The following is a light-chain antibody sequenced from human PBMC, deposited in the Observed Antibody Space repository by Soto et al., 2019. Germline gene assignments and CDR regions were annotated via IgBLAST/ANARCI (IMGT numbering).Light chain of an antibody. Sequence: EIVLTQSPATLSLSPGERATLSCRASQRVSSYLAWYQQKPGQAPRLLIYDASNRATDIPARFSGSGSGTDFTLTISSLEPEDFAVYYCQQSSNAGTLGQRTRLEIK. V-gene: IGKV3-11*01. CDR3: QQSSNAGT. J-gene: IGKJ5*01. CDR2: DAS. CDR1: QRVSSY.